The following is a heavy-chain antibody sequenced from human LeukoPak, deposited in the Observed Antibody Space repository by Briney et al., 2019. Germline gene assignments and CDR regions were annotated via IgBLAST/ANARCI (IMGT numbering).Heavy chain of an antibody. Sequence: GGSLRLSCAASGFTFSSYDMNWVRQAPGKGLEWVSYISSGASAIYYADSVEGRFTISRDNAQNSLYLQMNSLRAEDTAVYYCARETFYYYDSSDYYGIFDYWGQGTLVTVSS. CDR1: GFTFSSYD. CDR2: ISSGASAI. CDR3: ARETFYYYDSSDYYGIFDY. D-gene: IGHD3-22*01. J-gene: IGHJ4*02. V-gene: IGHV3-48*03.